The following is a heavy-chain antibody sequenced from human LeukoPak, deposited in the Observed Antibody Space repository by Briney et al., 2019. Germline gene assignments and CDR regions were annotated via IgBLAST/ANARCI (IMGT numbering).Heavy chain of an antibody. V-gene: IGHV4-34*01. CDR2: INHSGST. J-gene: IGHJ4*02. Sequence: PSETPSLTCAVYGGSFSGYYWSWIRQPPGKGLEWIGEINHSGSTNYNPSLKSRVTISVDTSKNQFSLKLSSVTAADTAVYYCARGFSSSWYHYFDYWGQGTLVTVSS. CDR3: ARGFSSSWYHYFDY. D-gene: IGHD6-13*01. CDR1: GGSFSGYY.